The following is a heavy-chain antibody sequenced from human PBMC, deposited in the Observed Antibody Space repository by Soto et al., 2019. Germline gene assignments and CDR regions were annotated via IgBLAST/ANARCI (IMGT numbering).Heavy chain of an antibody. CDR1: GYTFTSYS. CDR3: ARGPHYNWKPFDF. CDR2: IYPGGST. V-gene: IGHV1-46*01. D-gene: IGHD1-1*01. Sequence: ASVKVSCKASGYTFTSYSMHWVREAPGQGLEWMGMIYPGGSTYYALNLLDRVTMNRDTSTNIVYMELSSLRSDDTAVYYCARGPHYNWKPFDFSGQGTLVTLCS. J-gene: IGHJ4*02.